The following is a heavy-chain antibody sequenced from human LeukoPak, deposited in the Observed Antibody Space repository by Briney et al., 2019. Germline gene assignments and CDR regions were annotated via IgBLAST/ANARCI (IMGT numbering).Heavy chain of an antibody. CDR3: ARAPVGVGAADY. Sequence: PGGSLRLSCAASRFTFSSYSMNWVRQAPGKGLEWVSSISSSSSYIYYADSVKGRFTISRDNAKNSLYLQMNSLRAEDTAVYYCARAPVGVGAADYWGQGTLVTVSS. D-gene: IGHD1-26*01. J-gene: IGHJ4*02. CDR2: ISSSSSYI. V-gene: IGHV3-21*01. CDR1: RFTFSSYS.